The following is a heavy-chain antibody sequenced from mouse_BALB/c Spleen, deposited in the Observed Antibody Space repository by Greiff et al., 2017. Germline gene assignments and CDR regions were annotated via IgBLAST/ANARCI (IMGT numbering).Heavy chain of an antibody. Sequence: DVKVVESGGDLVKPGGSLKLSCAASGFTFSSYGMSWVRQTPDKRLEWVATISSGGSYTYYPDSVKGRFTISRDNAKNTLYLQMSSLKSEDTAMYYCARQDRGHAMDYWGQGTSFTVSS. V-gene: IGHV5-6*02. CDR2: ISSGGSYT. CDR1: GFTFSSYG. J-gene: IGHJ4*01. D-gene: IGHD3-1*01. CDR3: ARQDRGHAMDY.